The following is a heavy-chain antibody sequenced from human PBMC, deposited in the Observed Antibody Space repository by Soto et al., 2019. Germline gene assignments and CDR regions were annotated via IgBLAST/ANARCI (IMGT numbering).Heavy chain of an antibody. D-gene: IGHD3-3*01. CDR3: ARGEQRITIFGVVRWFDP. J-gene: IGHJ5*02. CDR2: INHSGST. V-gene: IGHV4-34*01. CDR1: GGSFSGYY. Sequence: TSETLSLTCAVYGGSFSGYYWSWIRQPPGKGLEWIGEINHSGSTNYNPSLKSRVTISVDTSKNQFSLKLSSVTAADTAVYYCARGEQRITIFGVVRWFDPWGQGTLVTVSS.